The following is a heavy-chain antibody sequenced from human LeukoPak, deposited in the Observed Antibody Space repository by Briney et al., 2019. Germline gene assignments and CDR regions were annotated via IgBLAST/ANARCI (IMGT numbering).Heavy chain of an antibody. CDR2: IYYSGAT. CDR3: ASPLGYCSSTNCYGDY. D-gene: IGHD2-2*01. Sequence: PSETLSLTCTVSGGSISSSIYYWGWIRQPPGKGLEWIGSIYYSGATYYNPSLESRVTILVDTSKNQFSLKLSSVTATDTAVYYCASPLGYCSSTNCYGDYWGQGTLVTVSS. J-gene: IGHJ4*02. CDR1: GGSISSSIYY. V-gene: IGHV4-39*01.